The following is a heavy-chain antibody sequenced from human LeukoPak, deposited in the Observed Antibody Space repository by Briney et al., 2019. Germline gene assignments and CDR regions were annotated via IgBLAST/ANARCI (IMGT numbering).Heavy chain of an antibody. D-gene: IGHD6-19*01. J-gene: IGHJ4*02. V-gene: IGHV6-1*01. Sequence: SQTLSLTCAISGDSVSSNSAAWNWIRQSPSRGLEWLGRTYYRSKWYNDYAVSVKSRITINPDTSKNQFSLQLNSVTPEDTAVYYCARGHSSGWGPSNRYFDYWGQGTLVTVSS. CDR1: GDSVSSNSAA. CDR3: ARGHSSGWGPSNRYFDY. CDR2: TYYRSKWYN.